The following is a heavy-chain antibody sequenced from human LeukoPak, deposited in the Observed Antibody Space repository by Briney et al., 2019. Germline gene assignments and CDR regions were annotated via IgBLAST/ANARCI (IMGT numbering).Heavy chain of an antibody. J-gene: IGHJ4*02. CDR2: IHYDGARS. CDR3: AKAIWVAATSSWFCLDY. D-gene: IGHD3-10*01. Sequence: GGSLRLSCAASGFTFSGYGMHWVRQAPGKGLEWVAFIHYDGARSYYADFVKGRFTISRDNSRNTLYLQMNSLRPEGTAVYYCAKAIWVAATSSWFCLDYWGQGTLVTVSS. V-gene: IGHV3-30*02. CDR1: GFTFSGYG.